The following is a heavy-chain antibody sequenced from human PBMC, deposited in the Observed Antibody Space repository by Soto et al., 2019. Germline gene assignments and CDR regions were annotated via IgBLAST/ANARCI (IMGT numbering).Heavy chain of an antibody. CDR3: AKAPSYSSSWRIDY. Sequence: QVQLVESGGGVVQPGRSLRLSCAASGFTFSSYGMHWVRQAPGKGLERVAVISYDGSNKYYADSVKGRFTISRDNSKNTLYLQMNSLRAEDTAVYYCAKAPSYSSSWRIDYWGQGTLVTVSS. J-gene: IGHJ4*02. CDR2: ISYDGSNK. CDR1: GFTFSSYG. V-gene: IGHV3-30*18. D-gene: IGHD6-13*01.